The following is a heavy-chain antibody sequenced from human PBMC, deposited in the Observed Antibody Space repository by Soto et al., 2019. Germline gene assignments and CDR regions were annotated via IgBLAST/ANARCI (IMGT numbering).Heavy chain of an antibody. J-gene: IGHJ3*02. Sequence: GASLRISCEWSGFTFSAYWVAWVLQRPGKGLEWMGNIYPGDSDSKYSPSFEGQVTFSVDKLSSTAYLQGSSLQASDTAIYYWAIPGKEIVWGGLCDRWGQG. D-gene: IGHD3-16*01. CDR3: AIPGKEIVWGGLCDR. CDR2: IYPGDSDS. V-gene: IGHV5-51*01. CDR1: GFTFSAYW.